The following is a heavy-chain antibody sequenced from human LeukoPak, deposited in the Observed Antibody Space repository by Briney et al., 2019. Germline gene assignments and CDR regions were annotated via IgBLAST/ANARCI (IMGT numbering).Heavy chain of an antibody. V-gene: IGHV5-51*01. CDR3: ARTKEYYDFWSGSNWFDP. CDR1: GYSFTSYW. Sequence: GESLKISCKGSGYSFTSYWIGWVRQMPGKGLEWMGIIYPGDSDTRYSPSFQGQVTISTDKSISTAYLQWSSLKASDTAMYYCARTKEYYDFWSGSNWFDPWGQGTLVTVSS. CDR2: IYPGDSDT. D-gene: IGHD3-3*01. J-gene: IGHJ5*02.